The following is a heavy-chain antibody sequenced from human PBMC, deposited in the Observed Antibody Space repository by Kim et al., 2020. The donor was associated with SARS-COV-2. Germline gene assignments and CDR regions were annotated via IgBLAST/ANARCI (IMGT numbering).Heavy chain of an antibody. Sequence: SVKVSCKASGGTFSSHTINWVRQVPGQGLEWMGGIIPIIGTVKYAQKFQGRVTITADESTTTAFMELSSLRSEDTAVYYCATTGSPTFDGGWLNWFDPW. CDR3: ATTGSPTFDGGWLNWFDP. CDR2: IIPIIGTV. D-gene: IGHD6-19*01. J-gene: IGHJ5*02. V-gene: IGHV1-69*13. CDR1: GGTFSSHT.